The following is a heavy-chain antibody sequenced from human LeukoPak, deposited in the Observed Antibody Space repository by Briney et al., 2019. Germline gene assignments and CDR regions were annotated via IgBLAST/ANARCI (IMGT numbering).Heavy chain of an antibody. D-gene: IGHD2-2*01. CDR2: IWYDGSNK. J-gene: IGHJ3*02. Sequence: GGSLRLSCAASGFTFSSYGMHWVRQAPGKGLERVAVIWYDGSNKYYADSVKGRFTISRDNSKNTLYLQMNSLRAEDTAVYYCAKAAYYCSSTSCYSTQYAFDIWGQGTMVTVSS. CDR3: AKAAYYCSSTSCYSTQYAFDI. V-gene: IGHV3-33*06. CDR1: GFTFSSYG.